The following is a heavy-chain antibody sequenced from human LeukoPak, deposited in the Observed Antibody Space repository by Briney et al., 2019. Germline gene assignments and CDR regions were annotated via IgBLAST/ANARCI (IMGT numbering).Heavy chain of an antibody. CDR1: GGTFSSYA. J-gene: IGHJ4*02. CDR2: IIPIFGTA. Sequence: ASVKVSCKASGGTFSSYAISWVRQAPGQGLEWMGGIIPIFGTANYAQKFQGRVTITADESTSTAYMELSSLRSEDTAVYYCAREGVEMAPHWGQGTLVTDSS. D-gene: IGHD5-24*01. CDR3: AREGVEMAPH. V-gene: IGHV1-69*13.